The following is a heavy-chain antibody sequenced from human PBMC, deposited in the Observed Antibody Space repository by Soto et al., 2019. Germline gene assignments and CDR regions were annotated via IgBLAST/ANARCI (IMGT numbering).Heavy chain of an antibody. CDR2: INPSGGSI. J-gene: IGHJ3*02. CDR3: ARLYGQLERFGPAFDI. D-gene: IGHD1-1*01. Sequence: QVQLVQSGAEVKKPGASVKVSCKASGYTFTSYYMHWVRQAPGQGLEWMGIINPSGGSISYAQKFQGRVTMTRDTSTSTVYMELRCLRSEDTAVYYCARLYGQLERFGPAFDIWGQGTMVTVSA. CDR1: GYTFTSYY. V-gene: IGHV1-46*03.